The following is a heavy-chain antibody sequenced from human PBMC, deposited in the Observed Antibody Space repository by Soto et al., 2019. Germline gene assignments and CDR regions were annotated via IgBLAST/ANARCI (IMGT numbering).Heavy chain of an antibody. J-gene: IGHJ6*02. CDR2: INPKSGGT. V-gene: IGHV1-2*04. D-gene: IGHD2-8*01. CDR1: GYSFTDYH. Sequence: SVKVSCKASGYSFTDYHIHWVRQAPVQGLEWLGRINPKSGGTSTAQKFQGWVTMTTDTSISTASMELTRLTSDDTAIYYCARGNSTDCSNGVCSFFYNHDMDVWGQGTTVTVSS. CDR3: ARGNSTDCSNGVCSFFYNHDMDV.